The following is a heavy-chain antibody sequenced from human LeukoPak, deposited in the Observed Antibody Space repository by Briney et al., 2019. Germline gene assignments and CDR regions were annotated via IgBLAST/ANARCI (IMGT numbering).Heavy chain of an antibody. CDR3: ARGRGARSSRWYNWLDP. CDR2: INHSGST. CDR1: GGSFSAYY. V-gene: IGHV4-34*01. D-gene: IGHD6-13*01. Sequence: SETLSLTCAVYGGSFSAYYWSWIRQPPGKGLEWIGEINHSGSTNYNPSLKSRVTISIDTSKNQFSLEMSSVTAADTAVYYCARGRGARSSRWYNWLDPWGQGTLVTVSS. J-gene: IGHJ5*02.